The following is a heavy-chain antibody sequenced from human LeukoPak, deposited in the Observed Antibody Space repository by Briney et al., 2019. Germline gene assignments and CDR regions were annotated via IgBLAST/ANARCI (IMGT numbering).Heavy chain of an antibody. J-gene: IGHJ6*02. D-gene: IGHD4-17*01. CDR2: IIPIFGTA. V-gene: IGHV1-69*13. Sequence: ASVKVSCKTSGYTFTSYGISWVRQAPGQGLEWMGGIIPIFGTANYAQKFQGRVTITADESTSTAYMELSSLRSEDTAVYYCARRGDYYYYYYGMDVWGQGTTVTVSS. CDR3: ARRGDYYYYYYGMDV. CDR1: GYTFTSYG.